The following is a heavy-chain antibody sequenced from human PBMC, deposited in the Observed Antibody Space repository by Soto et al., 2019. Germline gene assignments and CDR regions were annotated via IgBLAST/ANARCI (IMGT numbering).Heavy chain of an antibody. D-gene: IGHD2-15*01. J-gene: IGHJ3*02. V-gene: IGHV1-58*01. CDR2: IVIGGGGT. Sequence: SVKVSCKTSGFTFSNSAVQWVRQARGQRLEWIGWIVIGGGGTKYAQPFQDRLTITRDMPTNTAYMELTSLRSDDTAVYYCAAELYSGGRRCSFDIWGQGTMVTVS. CDR1: GFTFSNSA. CDR3: AAELYSGGRRCSFDI.